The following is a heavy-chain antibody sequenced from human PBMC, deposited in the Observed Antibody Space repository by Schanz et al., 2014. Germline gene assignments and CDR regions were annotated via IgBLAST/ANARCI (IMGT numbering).Heavy chain of an antibody. J-gene: IGHJ4*02. CDR1: GFTFSSSG. CDR2: MSYDGSIK. D-gene: IGHD3-9*01. Sequence: QVQLVESGGGVVQPGRSLRLSCAASGFTFSSSGMHWVRQAPGKGLEWVAAMSYDGSIKYYGDSVKGRFTISRDNAKNTLYLQMNSLSAEDTAVYYCAKQIHYDILTVTRNWGQGTLXTVSS. CDR3: AKQIHYDILTVTRN. V-gene: IGHV3-33*03.